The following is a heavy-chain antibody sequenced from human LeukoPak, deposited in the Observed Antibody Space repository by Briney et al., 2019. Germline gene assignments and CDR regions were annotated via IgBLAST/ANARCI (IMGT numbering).Heavy chain of an antibody. Sequence: PSETLSLTCTVSGDSISSGDYYWSWFRQPAGKGLEWIGRIYTSGSTNHNPSLKSRVSLSVDTSGNQFSLKLRSLTAADTAVYYCATQILLCHYYWGQGTLVTVSS. CDR2: IYTSGST. D-gene: IGHD2/OR15-2a*01. J-gene: IGHJ4*02. V-gene: IGHV4-61*02. CDR3: ATQILLCHYY. CDR1: GDSISSGDYY.